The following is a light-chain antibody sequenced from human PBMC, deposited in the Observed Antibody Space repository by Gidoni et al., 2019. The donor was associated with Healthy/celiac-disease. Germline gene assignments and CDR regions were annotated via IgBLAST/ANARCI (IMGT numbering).Light chain of an antibody. J-gene: IGKJ2*01. CDR1: QSVSSY. Sequence: EMVLTQSPATLSLSPGERATLSCRASQSVSSYLAWFQQKPGQAPRLLIYDASNRATGIPARFSGSGSGTDFTLTISSLEPEDFAVYYGQQRSNWPLMYTFXQXTKLXIK. CDR2: DAS. V-gene: IGKV3-11*01. CDR3: QQRSNWPLMYT.